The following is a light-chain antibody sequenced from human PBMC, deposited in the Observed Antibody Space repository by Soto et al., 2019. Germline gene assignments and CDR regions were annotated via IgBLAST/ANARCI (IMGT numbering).Light chain of an antibody. CDR1: QSVSSTY. J-gene: IGKJ4*01. V-gene: IGKV3-20*01. CDR3: QQYGSSPLT. CDR2: GAS. Sequence: EIVLTQSPGTLSLSPGERATLSCRASQSVSSTYLAWYQQKPGQAPRLLIYGASSRATGIPDRFSASGSGTDFTLTISRLEPEDFAVYSCQQYGSSPLTFGGGTKVDIK.